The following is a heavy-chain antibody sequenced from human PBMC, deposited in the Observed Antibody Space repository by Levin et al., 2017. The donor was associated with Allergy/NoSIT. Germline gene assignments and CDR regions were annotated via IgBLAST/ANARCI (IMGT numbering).Heavy chain of an antibody. J-gene: IGHJ3*02. CDR2: LFSSGTTT. CDR3: ARVAPTHALDI. CDR1: EFTLSDYH. Sequence: GGSLRLSCSTSEFTLSDYHMTWIRQAPGKGLEWVSYLFSSGTTTYYADSVKGRFTISRDNAKNSVFLQMNSLRAEDTAVYYCARVAPTHALDIWGQGTMVTVSS. V-gene: IGHV3-11*01.